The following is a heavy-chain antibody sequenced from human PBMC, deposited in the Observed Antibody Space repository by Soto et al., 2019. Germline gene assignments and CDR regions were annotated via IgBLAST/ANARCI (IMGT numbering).Heavy chain of an antibody. V-gene: IGHV4-34*01. CDR3: ARSGYCTNGVCYTPFDY. D-gene: IGHD2-8*01. Sequence: SETLSLTCAVYGGSFSGYYWNCIRQPPGKGLEWIGEINHSGSTNYNPSLKSRVTISVDTSKNQFSLKLSSVTAADTAVYYCARSGYCTNGVCYTPFDYWGQGTLVTVSS. J-gene: IGHJ4*02. CDR1: GGSFSGYY. CDR2: INHSGST.